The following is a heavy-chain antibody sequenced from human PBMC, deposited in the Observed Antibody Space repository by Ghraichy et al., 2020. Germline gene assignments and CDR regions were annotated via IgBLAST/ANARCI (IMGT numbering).Heavy chain of an antibody. CDR3: ASRDSSGYYLDY. Sequence: SETLSLTCTVSGGSISSSSYYWGWIRQSPGKGLEWIGSIYYSGSTYYNPSLKSRVTISVDTSKNQFSLKLSSVTAADTAVYYCASRDSSGYYLDYWGQGTLVTVSS. V-gene: IGHV4-39*01. CDR2: IYYSGST. D-gene: IGHD3-22*01. CDR1: GGSISSSSYY. J-gene: IGHJ4*02.